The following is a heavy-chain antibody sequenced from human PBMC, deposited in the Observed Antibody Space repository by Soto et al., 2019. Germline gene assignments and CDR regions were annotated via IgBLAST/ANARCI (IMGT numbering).Heavy chain of an antibody. J-gene: IGHJ4*02. D-gene: IGHD4-17*01. CDR3: ARARGYGDLGY. Sequence: QVQLVQSGAEVKKPGASVKVSCEASGYSFTGYYMHWVRQAPGQGLEWMGGINPNSGGTKYAQKFQGRVTMTWDTSISTAYMQLSRLRSDDTAVYYCARARGYGDLGYWGQGTLVTVSS. CDR2: INPNSGGT. V-gene: IGHV1-2*02. CDR1: GYSFTGYY.